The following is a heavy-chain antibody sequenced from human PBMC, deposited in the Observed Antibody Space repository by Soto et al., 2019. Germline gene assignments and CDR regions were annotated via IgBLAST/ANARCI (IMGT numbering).Heavy chain of an antibody. CDR1: GFTFSSYW. D-gene: IGHD2-15*01. CDR2: INSDGSST. CDR3: ARNRVVAATTALDI. J-gene: IGHJ3*02. Sequence: GGSLRLSCAASGFTFSSYWMHWVRQAPGKGLVWVSRINSDGSSTSYADSVKGRFTISRDNAKNTLYLQMNGLRAEDTAVYYCARNRVVAATTALDIWGKGTMVPVSS. V-gene: IGHV3-74*01.